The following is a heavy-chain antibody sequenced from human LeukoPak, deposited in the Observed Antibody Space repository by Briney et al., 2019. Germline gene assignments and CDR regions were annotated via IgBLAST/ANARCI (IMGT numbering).Heavy chain of an antibody. CDR2: INPNSGGT. J-gene: IGHJ4*02. CDR3: ARTPTNDYGDSYYFDY. Sequence: ASVKVSCKASGYTFTGYYIHWLRQAPGQGPEWMGWINPNSGGTNYAQKFQGRVTMTRDTSISTAYMELSRLRSDDTAVYYCARTPTNDYGDSYYFDYWGQGTLVTVSS. V-gene: IGHV1-2*02. CDR1: GYTFTGYY. D-gene: IGHD4-17*01.